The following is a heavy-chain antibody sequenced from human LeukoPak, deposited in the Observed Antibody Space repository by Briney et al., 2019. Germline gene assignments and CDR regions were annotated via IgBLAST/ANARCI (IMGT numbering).Heavy chain of an antibody. J-gene: IGHJ4*02. CDR3: AKGFVGLGYFDF. CDR2: ISWNSGSI. Sequence: GGSLRLSCAASGFTFDDYAMHWVRQAPGKGLEWVSGISWNSGSIGYADSVKGRFTISRDNAKNSLYLQMNSLRAEDTAVYYCAKGFVGLGYFDFWGPGTLVTVSS. D-gene: IGHD3-16*01. CDR1: GFTFDDYA. V-gene: IGHV3-9*01.